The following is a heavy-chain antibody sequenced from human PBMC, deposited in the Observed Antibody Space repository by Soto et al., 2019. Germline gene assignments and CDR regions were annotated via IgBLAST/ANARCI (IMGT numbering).Heavy chain of an antibody. Sequence: QVQLVQSGAEVKKPGSSVKGSCKASGGTLSSYAISWVRQAPGQGLEWMGGIIPIFGTANYAQKFQGRVTITADESTSTAYMELSSLRSEDTAVYYCARDAPGDSLAARPAHYYGMDVWGQGTTVTVSS. CDR1: GGTLSSYA. CDR2: IIPIFGTA. D-gene: IGHD6-6*01. CDR3: ARDAPGDSLAARPAHYYGMDV. J-gene: IGHJ6*02. V-gene: IGHV1-69*01.